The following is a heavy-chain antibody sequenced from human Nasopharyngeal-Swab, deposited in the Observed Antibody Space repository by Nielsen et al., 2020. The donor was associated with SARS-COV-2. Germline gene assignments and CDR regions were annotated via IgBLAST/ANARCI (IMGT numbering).Heavy chain of an antibody. J-gene: IGHJ4*02. V-gene: IGHV1-18*01. CDR2: ISAYNGRT. CDR3: ARDPRGPDY. Sequence: WVGQAPGQGLEWMGWISAYNGRTYYAQKFQGRVTMTTDTSTSTAYMDLRSLRSDDTAVYYCARDPRGPDYWGQGTLVTVSS. D-gene: IGHD6-25*01.